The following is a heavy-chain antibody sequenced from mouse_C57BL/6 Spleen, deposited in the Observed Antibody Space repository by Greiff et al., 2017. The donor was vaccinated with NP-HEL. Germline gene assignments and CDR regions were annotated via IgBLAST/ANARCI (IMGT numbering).Heavy chain of an antibody. CDR1: GYSITSGYY. D-gene: IGHD2-2*01. V-gene: IGHV3-6*01. CDR2: ISYDGSN. Sequence: EVKLVESGPGLVKPSQSLSLTCSVTGYSITSGYYWNWIRQFPGNKLEWMGYISYDGSNNYNPSLKNRISITRDTSKNQFFLKLNSVTTEDTATYYCARGDGYDGGFAYWGQGTLVTVSA. CDR3: ARGDGYDGGFAY. J-gene: IGHJ3*01.